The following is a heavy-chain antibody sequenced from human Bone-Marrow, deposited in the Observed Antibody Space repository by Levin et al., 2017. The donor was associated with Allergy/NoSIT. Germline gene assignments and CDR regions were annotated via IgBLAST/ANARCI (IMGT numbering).Heavy chain of an antibody. V-gene: IGHV1-3*01. CDR3: ARDPDVLLPAAMDPVYYYYYHGMDV. D-gene: IGHD2-2*01. CDR1: GYTFTTNS. Sequence: GGSLRLSCKTAGYTFTTNSLHWVRQAPGQGLEWMGWISGGNGDTKLSQKFQGRISITRDTSASTAYMELSSLGSEDTAVYYCARDPDVLLPAAMDPVYYYYYHGMDVWGQGTTVTVSS. CDR2: ISGGNGDT. J-gene: IGHJ6*02.